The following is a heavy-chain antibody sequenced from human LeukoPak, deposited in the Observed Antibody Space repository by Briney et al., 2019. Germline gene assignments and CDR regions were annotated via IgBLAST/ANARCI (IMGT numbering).Heavy chain of an antibody. V-gene: IGHV3-23*01. D-gene: IGHD3-10*01. Sequence: GGSLRLSCAASGFTFSSYAMSWVPQAPAKGLEWVSAISGSGGSTYYADSVKGRFTISRDNSKNTLYLQMNSLRAEDTAVYYFYKDGSQYGSGSCHDYWGQGTLVTVSS. J-gene: IGHJ4*02. CDR3: YKDGSQYGSGSCHDY. CDR2: ISGSGGST. CDR1: GFTFSSYA.